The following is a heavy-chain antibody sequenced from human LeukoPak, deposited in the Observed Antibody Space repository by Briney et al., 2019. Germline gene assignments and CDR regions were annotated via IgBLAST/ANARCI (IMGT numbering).Heavy chain of an antibody. V-gene: IGHV3-23*01. CDR3: VRDGHCSSTSCTFDY. CDR2: ISGGGGTT. J-gene: IGHJ4*02. Sequence: PGGSLRLSCAASGFTFSSYAMSWVRQAPGRGLEWVSAISGGGGTTYYADSVKGRFTISRDNSKNTLYMQMNSLRAEDTAVYYCVRDGHCSSTSCTFDYWGQGTLVTVSS. CDR1: GFTFSSYA. D-gene: IGHD2-2*03.